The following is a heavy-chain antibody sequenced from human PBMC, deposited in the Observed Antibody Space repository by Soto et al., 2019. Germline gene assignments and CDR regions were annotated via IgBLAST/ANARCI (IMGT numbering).Heavy chain of an antibody. CDR1: GFTFSSYG. D-gene: IGHD3-3*01. CDR3: AKDVLRFLEWLAFYGMDV. V-gene: IGHV3-30*18. CDR2: ISYDGSNK. Sequence: GGSLRLSCAASGFTFSSYGMHWVRQAPGKGLEWVAVISYDGSNKYYADSVKGRFTISRDNSKNTLCLQMNSLRAEDTAVYYCAKDVLRFLEWLAFYGMDVWGQGTTVTVSS. J-gene: IGHJ6*02.